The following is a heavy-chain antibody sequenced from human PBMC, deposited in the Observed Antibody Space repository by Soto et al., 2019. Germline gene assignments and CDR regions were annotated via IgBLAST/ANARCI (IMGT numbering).Heavy chain of an antibody. J-gene: IGHJ6*03. D-gene: IGHD1-1*01. CDR2: TYYRPKWYI. CDR1: GDSVSSNSAA. CDR3: ARGSWDDVTGHYYMDV. V-gene: IGHV6-1*01. Sequence: SETLSLTCDISGDSVSSNSAAWNWIRQTPSRGLEWLGRTYYRPKWYINYAVSVKSRITVNPDTSKNQXSLQLNSVTPEDTAVYYCARGSWDDVTGHYYMDVWGKGTTVTVSS.